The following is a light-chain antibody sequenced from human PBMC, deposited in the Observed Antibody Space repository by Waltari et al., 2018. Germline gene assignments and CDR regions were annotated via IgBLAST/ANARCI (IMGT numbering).Light chain of an antibody. V-gene: IGKV1-16*02. CDR1: QDVSNS. CDR3: QQYKTYPIT. J-gene: IGKJ4*01. CDR2: GAS. Sequence: DIQMTQSPSSLSAYVGDRVTMTCRASQDVSNSVAWLQQKPGKAPKFFIYGASTWQSGVPSNFSGSGSGTDFTLTISSLQPEHLGTYYCQQYKTYPITFGGGTKVELK.